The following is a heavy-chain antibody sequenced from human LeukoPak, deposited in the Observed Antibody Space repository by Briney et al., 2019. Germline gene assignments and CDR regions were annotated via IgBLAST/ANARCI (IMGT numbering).Heavy chain of an antibody. D-gene: IGHD5-18*01. CDR1: GGTFTTYA. Sequence: GASVKVSCKASGGTFTTYAIIWVRQAPGQGLEWMGRIIPILDIANYAQKFQGRVTITADKSTSTAYMELSSLRSEDTAVYYCASYDTATAFFDYWGQGTLVTVPS. J-gene: IGHJ4*02. CDR3: ASYDTATAFFDY. V-gene: IGHV1-69*04. CDR2: IIPILDIA.